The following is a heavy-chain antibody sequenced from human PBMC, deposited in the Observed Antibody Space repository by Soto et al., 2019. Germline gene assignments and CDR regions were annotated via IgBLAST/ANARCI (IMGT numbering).Heavy chain of an antibody. D-gene: IGHD6-6*01. V-gene: IGHV4-31*03. CDR2: IYYSGST. CDR1: GGSISSGGYY. CDR3: ASGGEPSSIAARPPKYYYYYYMDV. Sequence: SETLSLTCTVSGGSISSGGYYWSWIRQHPGKGLEWIGYIYYSGSTYYNPSLKSRVTISVDTSKNQFSLKLSSVTAADTAVYYCASGGEPSSIAARPPKYYYYYYMDVWGKGTTVTVSS. J-gene: IGHJ6*03.